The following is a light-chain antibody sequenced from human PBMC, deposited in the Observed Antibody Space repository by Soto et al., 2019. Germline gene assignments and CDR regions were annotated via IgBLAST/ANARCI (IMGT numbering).Light chain of an antibody. CDR2: DVS. CDR3: CSYEGDLAL. V-gene: IGLV2-11*01. Sequence: QSVLTQPRSVSGSPGQSVTISCTGTSSDVGGYDLVSWYQQHPGKAPKLMISDVSKRPSGVPDRFSGSKSGNTASLTISGLQAEDEDDYYCCSYEGDLALLGGGTK. CDR1: SSDVGGYDL. J-gene: IGLJ2*01.